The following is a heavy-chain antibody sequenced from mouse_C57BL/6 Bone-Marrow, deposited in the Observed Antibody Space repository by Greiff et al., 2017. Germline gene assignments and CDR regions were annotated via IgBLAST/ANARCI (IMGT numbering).Heavy chain of an antibody. CDR2: IDPSDSYT. D-gene: IGHD1-1*01. Sequence: QVQLQQPGAELVMPGASVKLSCKASGYTFTSYWMHWVKQRPGQGLEWIGEIDPSDSYTNYNQKFKGKSTLTVDKSSSTAYMQLSSLTSEDSAVYYWARLGTTVPYYAMDYWGQGTAVTVSS. V-gene: IGHV1-69*01. J-gene: IGHJ4*01. CDR1: GYTFTSYW. CDR3: ARLGTTVPYYAMDY.